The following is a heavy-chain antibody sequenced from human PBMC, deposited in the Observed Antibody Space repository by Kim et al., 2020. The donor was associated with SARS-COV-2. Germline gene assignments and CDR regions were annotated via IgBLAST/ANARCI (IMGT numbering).Heavy chain of an antibody. CDR2: INSDGSST. V-gene: IGHV3-74*01. D-gene: IGHD3-10*01. Sequence: GGSLRLSCAASGFTLSGYWMHWVRQAPGKGLIWVSRINSDGSSTTYADSVKGRFTVSRDNAKNTLYLKMNSLRAEDTAVYYCVRDKYGSAPRNWFDPWGQGTLVTVSS. CDR1: GFTLSGYW. CDR3: VRDKYGSAPRNWFDP. J-gene: IGHJ5*02.